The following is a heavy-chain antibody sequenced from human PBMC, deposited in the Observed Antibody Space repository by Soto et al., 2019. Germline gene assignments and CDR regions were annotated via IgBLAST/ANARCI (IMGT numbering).Heavy chain of an antibody. J-gene: IGHJ5*02. CDR3: ARELGAEIFGVWFDP. CDR1: GGSISSYY. Sequence: QVQLQESGPGLVKPSETLSLTCTVSGGSISSYYWSWIRQPPGKGLEWIGYIYYSGSTNYNPSLKSRVTITVDTSKNQFSLKLSSVTAADTAVYYCARELGAEIFGVWFDPWGQGTLVTVSS. D-gene: IGHD3-3*01. V-gene: IGHV4-59*01. CDR2: IYYSGST.